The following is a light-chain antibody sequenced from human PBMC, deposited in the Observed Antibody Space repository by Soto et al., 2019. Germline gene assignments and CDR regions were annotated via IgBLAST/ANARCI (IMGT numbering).Light chain of an antibody. CDR3: QQRTNWLWT. Sequence: EIGSTKDPATLSLSPGERATPSCRASQSVTTYLAWYQQKPGQAPRLLINDASKRATGIPARFSGSGSGTDFTLTISRLEPEDFAVYYCQQRTNWLWTFGQGTKVDI. CDR2: DAS. V-gene: IGKV3-11*01. J-gene: IGKJ1*01. CDR1: QSVTTY.